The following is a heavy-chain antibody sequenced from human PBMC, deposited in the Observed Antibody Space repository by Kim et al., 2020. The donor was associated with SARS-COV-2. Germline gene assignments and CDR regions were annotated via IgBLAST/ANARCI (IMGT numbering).Heavy chain of an antibody. V-gene: IGHV4-59*01. CDR3: ARVPAAGSYYYYMDV. D-gene: IGHD2-2*01. Sequence: PTLKSRVTISIDTSKKQFSLKVSSVTAADTAVYYCARVPAAGSYYYYMDVWGQGTTVTVSS. J-gene: IGHJ6*03.